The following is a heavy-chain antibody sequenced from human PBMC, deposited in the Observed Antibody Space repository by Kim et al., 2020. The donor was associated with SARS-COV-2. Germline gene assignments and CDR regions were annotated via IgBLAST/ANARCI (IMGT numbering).Heavy chain of an antibody. CDR3: ARVEGAKPFDY. V-gene: IGHV3-30*04. CDR1: GFTFSSYA. J-gene: IGHJ4*02. D-gene: IGHD1-26*01. Sequence: GGSLRLSCAASGFTFSSYAMHWVREAPGKGLEWVAVISYDGSNKYYADSVKGRFTISRDNSKNTLYLQMNSLRAEDTAVYYCARVEGAKPFDYWGQGTL. CDR2: ISYDGSNK.